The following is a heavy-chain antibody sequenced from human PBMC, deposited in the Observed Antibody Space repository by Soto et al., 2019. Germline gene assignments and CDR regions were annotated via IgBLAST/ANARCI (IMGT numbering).Heavy chain of an antibody. CDR2: IYYSGST. D-gene: IGHD1-20*01. CDR1: GGSISSGGYY. CDR3: ARVGGINWFDP. Sequence: QVQLQESGPGLVKPSQTLSLTCTVSGGSISSGGYYWSGIRQPQGKGLEWIGYIYYSGSTYYNPSLKSRVTISVDTSKNQFSLKLSSVTAADTAVYYCARVGGINWFDPWGQGTLVTVSS. V-gene: IGHV4-31*03. J-gene: IGHJ5*02.